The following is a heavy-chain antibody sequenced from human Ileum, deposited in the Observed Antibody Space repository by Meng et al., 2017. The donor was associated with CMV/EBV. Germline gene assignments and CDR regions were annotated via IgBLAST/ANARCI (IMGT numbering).Heavy chain of an antibody. CDR3: AKDRVGGGATAFDS. J-gene: IGHJ4*02. V-gene: IGHV3-30*18. CDR2: ISFDGSRT. Sequence: ASGFTFNNYDIHWVRRAPGRGLEWVALISFDGSRTYYADSVKGRFTISRDNSKITLYLQMNSLIPEDTAFYYCAKDRVGGGATAFDSWGQGTLVTVSS. D-gene: IGHD3-16*01. CDR1: GFTFNNYD.